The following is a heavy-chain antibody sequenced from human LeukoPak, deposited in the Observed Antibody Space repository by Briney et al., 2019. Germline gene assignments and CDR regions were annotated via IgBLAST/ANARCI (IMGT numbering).Heavy chain of an antibody. CDR3: ARDWVDTAMPYYYYGMDV. D-gene: IGHD5-18*01. Sequence: ASVTVSFTASGYTFTGYYMHWVRQAPGQGLEWMGRINPNSGGTNYAQKFQGRATMTRDTSISTAYMELSRLRSDDTAVYYCARDWVDTAMPYYYYGMDVWGQGTTVTVSS. CDR1: GYTFTGYY. CDR2: INPNSGGT. J-gene: IGHJ6*02. V-gene: IGHV1-2*06.